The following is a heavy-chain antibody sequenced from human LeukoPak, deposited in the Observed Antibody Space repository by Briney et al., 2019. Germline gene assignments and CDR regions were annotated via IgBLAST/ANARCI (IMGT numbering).Heavy chain of an antibody. Sequence: GGSLRLSCAASGFTFSSYSMNWVRQAPGKGLEWVSSISSSSSYIYYADSVKGRFTISRDNAKNSLYLQMNSLRAEDTAVYYCARDRSPDYYDSSGYCDFDYWGQGTLVTVSS. D-gene: IGHD3-22*01. CDR2: ISSSSSYI. J-gene: IGHJ4*02. CDR3: ARDRSPDYYDSSGYCDFDY. V-gene: IGHV3-21*01. CDR1: GFTFSSYS.